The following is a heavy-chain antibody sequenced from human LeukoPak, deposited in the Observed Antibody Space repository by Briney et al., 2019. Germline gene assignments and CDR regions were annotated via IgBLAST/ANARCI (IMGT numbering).Heavy chain of an antibody. V-gene: IGHV3-74*01. Sequence: PGGSLRLSCATSGFTFSSCWMHWVRQAPGKGLVWVSRISTDGSSTNYADSVKGRFTISRDNAKNTLYLQMNSLRAEDTAVYYCTREWVGHCNGNTCYSGFDFWGQGTLVTVSS. CDR2: ISTDGSST. J-gene: IGHJ4*02. D-gene: IGHD2-15*01. CDR3: TREWVGHCNGNTCYSGFDF. CDR1: GFTFSSCW.